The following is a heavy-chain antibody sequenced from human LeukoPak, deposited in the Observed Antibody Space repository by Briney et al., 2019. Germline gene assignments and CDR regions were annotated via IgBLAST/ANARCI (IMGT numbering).Heavy chain of an antibody. J-gene: IGHJ4*02. D-gene: IGHD3-10*01. CDR3: ARDTSGSYTITYFDS. V-gene: IGHV3-21*01. CDR1: GFTFSSYA. CDR2: IDNTSGYI. Sequence: GGSLRLSCAASGFTFSSYAMSWVRQAPGKGLEWVSYIDNTSGYIYYADSVKGRFTISRDNARNSLYLQMNNLSAEDTAVYYCARDTSGSYTITYFDSWGQGALVTVSS.